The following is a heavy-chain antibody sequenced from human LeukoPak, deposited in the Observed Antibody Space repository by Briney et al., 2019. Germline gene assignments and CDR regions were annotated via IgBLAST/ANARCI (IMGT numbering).Heavy chain of an antibody. V-gene: IGHV4-59*12. D-gene: IGHD3-10*01. CDR1: GGSISSYY. CDR3: ARDGSGSYH. Sequence: SETLSLTCTVSGGSISSYYWSWIRQPPGKGLEWIGYIYYSGSTYYNPSLKSRVTISVDTSKNQFSLKLSSVTAADTAVYYCARDGSGSYHWGQGTLVTVSS. J-gene: IGHJ4*02. CDR2: IYYSGST.